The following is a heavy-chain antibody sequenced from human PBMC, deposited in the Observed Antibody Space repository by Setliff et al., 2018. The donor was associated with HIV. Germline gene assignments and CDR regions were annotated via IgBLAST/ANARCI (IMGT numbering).Heavy chain of an antibody. V-gene: IGHV3-23*01. Sequence: GESLKISCAASGFTFSSCAMSWVRQAPGKGLEWVLVISGSGASTYYADSVKGRFTISRDNSKNTLYLRMNSLRVEDTAVYYCAKGRYGGYDWGTLDIWGQGTMVTVSS. CDR3: AKGRYGGYDWGTLDI. CDR1: GFTFSSCA. CDR2: ISGSGAST. J-gene: IGHJ3*02. D-gene: IGHD5-12*01.